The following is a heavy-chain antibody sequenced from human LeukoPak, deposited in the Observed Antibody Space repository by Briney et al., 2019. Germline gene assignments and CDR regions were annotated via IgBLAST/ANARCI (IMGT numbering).Heavy chain of an antibody. V-gene: IGHV4-34*01. Sequence: SETLSLTCAVYGGSFSGYYWSWIRQPPGKGLEWIGEINHSGSTNYNPSLKSRVTISVDTSKNQFSLKLSSVTAADTAVYYCARVHSSGYYYYYYYYMDVWGKGTTVTISS. CDR3: ARVHSSGYYYYYYYYMDV. J-gene: IGHJ6*03. D-gene: IGHD3-22*01. CDR1: GGSFSGYY. CDR2: INHSGST.